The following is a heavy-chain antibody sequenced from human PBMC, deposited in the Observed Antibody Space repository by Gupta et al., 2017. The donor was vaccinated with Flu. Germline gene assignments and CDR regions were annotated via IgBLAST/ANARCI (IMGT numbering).Heavy chain of an antibody. D-gene: IGHD3-10*01. CDR2: INRDGSEK. Sequence: SWVRMAQGKGLGWVANINRDGSEKNYVASAKGRFTISRDNAEDSLFLYMTSLRAEDTAVYYCARYGFSFGLDLWGQGTTVTVSS. V-gene: IGHV3-7*03. CDR3: ARYGFSFGLDL. J-gene: IGHJ6*02.